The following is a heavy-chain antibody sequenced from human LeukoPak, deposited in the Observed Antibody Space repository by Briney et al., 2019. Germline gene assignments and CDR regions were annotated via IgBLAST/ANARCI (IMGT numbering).Heavy chain of an antibody. CDR1: GYTFTSYY. D-gene: IGHD1-26*01. Sequence: ASVKVSCKPSGYTFTSYYMHWVRQAPGQGLEWMGIINPSGGSTSYAQKFQGRVTMTRDTSTSTVYMGLSSLRSEDTAVYYCARARRWELLLFDYWGQGTLVTVSS. J-gene: IGHJ4*02. CDR3: ARARRWELLLFDY. V-gene: IGHV1-46*01. CDR2: INPSGGST.